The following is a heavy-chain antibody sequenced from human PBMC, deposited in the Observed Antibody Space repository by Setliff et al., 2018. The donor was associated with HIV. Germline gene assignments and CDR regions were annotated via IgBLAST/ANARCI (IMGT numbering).Heavy chain of an antibody. Sequence: PSETLSLTCTVSGETIRNGFYYWHWMRQPPGKGLEWIGSIYYSGSTHYKSSLKSRVTISVDTSKNQFSLSLTSVTAADTAVYYCARGVPLLPPHYWGQGTLVTV. V-gene: IGHV4-39*07. CDR2: IYYSGST. D-gene: IGHD2-21*02. CDR1: GETIRNGFYY. CDR3: ARGVPLLPPHY. J-gene: IGHJ4*02.